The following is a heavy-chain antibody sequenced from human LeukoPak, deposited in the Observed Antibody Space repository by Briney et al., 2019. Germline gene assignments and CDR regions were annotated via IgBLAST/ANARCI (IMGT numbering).Heavy chain of an antibody. D-gene: IGHD1-1*01. V-gene: IGHV6-1*01. CDR1: GDSFSSNSAA. CDR2: TYYRSKLYS. J-gene: IGHJ3*02. CDR3: ARVTGTTSGDAFDI. Sequence: SQTLSLTCALSGDSFSSNSAAWNWIRQSPSRGLEWLGRTYYRSKLYSDYAVSVKSPLTINPDTSKNQFSLQLNSVTPEDTAVYYCARVTGTTSGDAFDIWGQGTMVTVSS.